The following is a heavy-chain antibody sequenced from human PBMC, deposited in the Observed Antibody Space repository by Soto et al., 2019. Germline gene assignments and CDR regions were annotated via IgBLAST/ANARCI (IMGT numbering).Heavy chain of an antibody. Sequence: TLSLTCPVSCVSISSGGYYWSWIRQHPGKGLEWIGYIYYSGSTYYNPSLKSRVTISVDTSKNQFSLKLSSVTAADTAVYYCAGEMKDYDFWSGYLSVARGLFDIWGQGTMVTVSS. CDR2: IYYSGST. D-gene: IGHD3-3*01. V-gene: IGHV4-31*03. CDR3: AGEMKDYDFWSGYLSVARGLFDI. CDR1: CVSISSGGYY. J-gene: IGHJ3*02.